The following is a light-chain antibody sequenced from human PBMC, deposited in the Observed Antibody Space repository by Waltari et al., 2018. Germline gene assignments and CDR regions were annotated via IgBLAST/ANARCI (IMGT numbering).Light chain of an antibody. CDR2: QDT. Sequence: YASWYQQKPGQSPVLVIYQDTNRPSGIPERFSGSNSGDTATLTVSGTQAMDEADYYCHAWDSGLVIFGGGTKLTVL. J-gene: IGLJ2*01. CDR1: Y. CDR3: HAWDSGLVI. V-gene: IGLV3-1*01.